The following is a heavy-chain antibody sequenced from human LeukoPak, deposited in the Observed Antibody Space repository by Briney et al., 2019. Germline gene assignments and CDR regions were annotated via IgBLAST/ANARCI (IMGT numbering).Heavy chain of an antibody. D-gene: IGHD3-22*01. CDR1: GGTFTSYY. V-gene: IGHV1-2*02. J-gene: IGHJ3*02. CDR2: INPNSGGT. CDR3: AGTYYYDKGAFDI. Sequence: ASVKVSCKASGGTFTSYYMHWVRQAPGQGLEWMGWINPNSGGTNYAQKFQGRVTMTRDTSISTAYMELSRLRSDDTAVYYCAGTYYYDKGAFDIWGQGTMVTVSS.